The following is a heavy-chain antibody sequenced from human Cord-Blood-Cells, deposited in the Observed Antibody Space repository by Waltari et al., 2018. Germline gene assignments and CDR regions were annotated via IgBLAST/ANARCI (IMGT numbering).Heavy chain of an antibody. V-gene: IGHV1-69*06. CDR3: ARGGSDILTGPDAFDI. J-gene: IGHJ3*02. Sequence: QVQLVQSGAEVKKPGSSVKVSCKASGGTFSSYAISWVRQAPGQGLEWMGGIIPSFGTANYAQKFQGRVTITADKSTSTAYMELSSLRSEDTAVYYCARGGSDILTGPDAFDIWGQGTMVTVSS. CDR1: GGTFSSYA. CDR2: IIPSFGTA. D-gene: IGHD3-9*01.